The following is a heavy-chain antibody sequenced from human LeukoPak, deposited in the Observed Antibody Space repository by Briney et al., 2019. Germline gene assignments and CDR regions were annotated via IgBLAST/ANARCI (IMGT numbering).Heavy chain of an antibody. CDR2: IYPGDSDT. Sequence: GESLKISCKGSGYSFTSHWIAWVRQMPGKGLEWMGIIYPGDSDTRYSPSFQGQVTISADKSISTAYLQWNSLKASDTAMYYCARPDGWFGESPDLDAFDIWGQGTMVTVSS. CDR3: ARPDGWFGESPDLDAFDI. J-gene: IGHJ3*02. D-gene: IGHD3-10*01. V-gene: IGHV5-51*01. CDR1: GYSFTSHW.